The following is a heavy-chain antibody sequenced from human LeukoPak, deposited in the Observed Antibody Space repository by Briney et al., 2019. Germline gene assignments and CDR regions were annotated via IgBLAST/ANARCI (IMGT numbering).Heavy chain of an antibody. CDR3: ALGDYGGNDYFDY. Sequence: SETLSLTCTVPGGSISSYYWSWIRQPPGKGLEWIGYIYYSGSTNYNPSLKSRVTISVDTSKNQFSLKLSSVTAADTAVYYCALGDYGGNDYFDYWGQGTLVTVSS. D-gene: IGHD3-16*01. CDR1: GGSISSYY. CDR2: IYYSGST. J-gene: IGHJ4*02. V-gene: IGHV4-59*01.